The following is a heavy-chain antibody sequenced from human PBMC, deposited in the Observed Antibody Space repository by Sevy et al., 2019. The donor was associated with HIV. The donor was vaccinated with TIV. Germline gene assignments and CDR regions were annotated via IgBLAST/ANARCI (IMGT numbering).Heavy chain of an antibody. CDR1: GFSFSSYG. J-gene: IGHJ4*02. D-gene: IGHD3-10*01. CDR3: GKEGGGAGGDH. CDR2: IQYDGSNK. Sequence: GESLKISCAASGFSFSSYGMHWVRQAPGKGLEWMSYIQYDGSNKDYADSVKGRFTISRDNSKKIMYLQMNSLRVEDTAVFYWGKEGGGAGGDHWGQGTLVTVSS. V-gene: IGHV3-30*02.